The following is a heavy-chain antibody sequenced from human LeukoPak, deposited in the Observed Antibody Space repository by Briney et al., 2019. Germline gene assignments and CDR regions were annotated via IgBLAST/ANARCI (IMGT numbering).Heavy chain of an antibody. D-gene: IGHD5-12*01. CDR3: ARGGKWLRSGGNAFDI. CDR2: ISAYNGNT. J-gene: IGHJ3*02. V-gene: IGHV1-18*04. Sequence: ASVKVSCKASGYTFTSYGISWVRQAPGQGLEWMGCISAYNGNTNYAQKLQGRVTMTTDTSTSTAYMELRSLRSDDTAVYYCARGGKWLRSGGNAFDIWGQGTMVTVSS. CDR1: GYTFTSYG.